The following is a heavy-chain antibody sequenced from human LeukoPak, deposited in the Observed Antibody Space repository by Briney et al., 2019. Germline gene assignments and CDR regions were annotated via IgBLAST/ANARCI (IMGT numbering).Heavy chain of an antibody. CDR2: IKQEGSEK. J-gene: IGHJ4*02. CDR3: ARDWGLWFGELSGEDY. D-gene: IGHD3-10*01. CDR1: GFTFSSYW. V-gene: IGHV3-7*03. Sequence: GGSLRLSCAASGFTFSSYWMSWVRQAPGKGLEWVANIKQEGSEKYYVDSVKGRFTIFRDNAKNSLYLQMNSLRAEDTAVYYCARDWGLWFGELSGEDYWGQGTLVTVSS.